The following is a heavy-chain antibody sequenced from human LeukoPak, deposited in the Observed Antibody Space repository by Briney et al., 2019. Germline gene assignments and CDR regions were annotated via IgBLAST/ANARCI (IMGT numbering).Heavy chain of an antibody. D-gene: IGHD3-22*01. CDR3: ARDAGTYYYDSSGYV. CDR2: IKQDGSAK. Sequence: GGSLRLSCAASGFTFSSYWMSWVRQAPGKGLEWVANIKQDGSAKYYVDSVKGRFTISRDNAKNSLYLQMNSLRAEDTAVYYCARDAGTYYYDSSGYVWGQGTLVTVSS. J-gene: IGHJ4*02. V-gene: IGHV3-7*01. CDR1: GFTFSSYW.